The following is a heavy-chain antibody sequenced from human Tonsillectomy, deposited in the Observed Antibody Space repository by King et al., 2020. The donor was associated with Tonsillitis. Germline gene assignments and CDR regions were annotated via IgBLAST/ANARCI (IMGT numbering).Heavy chain of an antibody. Sequence: VQLVESGGGLVQPGGSLRLSCAASGFTFSTYAMSWVRQAPGKGLEWVSGISGSGGSTYYADSVKGRFSISRDNSKNTLYLQMNSLRAEDAALYYCAIVRGWGITIVRGVIPGDAFDIWGQGAMVTVCS. D-gene: IGHD3-10*01. CDR2: ISGSGGST. CDR1: GFTFSTYA. J-gene: IGHJ3*02. CDR3: AIVRGWGITIVRGVIPGDAFDI. V-gene: IGHV3-23*04.